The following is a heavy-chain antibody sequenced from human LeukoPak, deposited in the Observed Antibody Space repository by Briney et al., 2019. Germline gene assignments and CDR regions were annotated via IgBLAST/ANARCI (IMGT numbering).Heavy chain of an antibody. Sequence: GGSLRLSCAASGFTFSSYGMHWVRQAPGKGLEWVAVISYDGSNKYYADSVKGRFTISRDNSKNTLYLQMNSLRAEDTAVYYCAKDFFWSGRDAYYFDYWGQGTLVTVSS. J-gene: IGHJ4*02. D-gene: IGHD3-3*01. CDR2: ISYDGSNK. CDR3: AKDFFWSGRDAYYFDY. V-gene: IGHV3-30*18. CDR1: GFTFSSYG.